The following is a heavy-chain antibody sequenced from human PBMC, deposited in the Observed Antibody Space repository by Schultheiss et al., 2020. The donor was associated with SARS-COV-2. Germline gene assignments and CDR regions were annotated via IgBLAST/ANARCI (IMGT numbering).Heavy chain of an antibody. V-gene: IGHV4-4*02. D-gene: IGHD6-6*01. CDR2: IYHTGIT. Sequence: SWVRQSPGKGLEWIGQIYHTGITNYNPSLKSRVTMSVDTSKNQFSLKLSSVTAADTAVYYCARSEYGVSSAFDMWGQGTMVTVSS. J-gene: IGHJ3*02. CDR3: ARSEYGVSSAFDM.